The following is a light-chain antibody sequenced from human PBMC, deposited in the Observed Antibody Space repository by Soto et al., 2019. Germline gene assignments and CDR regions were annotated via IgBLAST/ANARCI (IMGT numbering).Light chain of an antibody. J-gene: IGKJ1*01. CDR3: QQYDSSPKT. Sequence: EIVLTQSPGTLSLSPGERATLSCSASQSVSSSYLAWYQQKPGQAPRLLIYGASSGATGIPDRFSGSGSGTDFTLTISRLEPEDFAVYYCQQYDSSPKTFGQGTKVDIK. CDR2: GAS. CDR1: QSVSSSY. V-gene: IGKV3-20*01.